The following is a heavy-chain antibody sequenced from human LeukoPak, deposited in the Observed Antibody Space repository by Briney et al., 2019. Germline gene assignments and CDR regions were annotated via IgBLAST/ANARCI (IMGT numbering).Heavy chain of an antibody. CDR1: GFTFDDYG. D-gene: IGHD1-26*01. CDR3: ARERATVGYYYYMDV. CDR2: INWNGDST. Sequence: GGSLRLSCAASGFTFDDYGMSWVRQAPGKGLEWVSGINWNGDSTGYADSVKGRFTIFRDNAKNSLYLQMNSLRAEDTALYYCARERATVGYYYYMDVWGKGTTVTVSS. V-gene: IGHV3-20*04. J-gene: IGHJ6*03.